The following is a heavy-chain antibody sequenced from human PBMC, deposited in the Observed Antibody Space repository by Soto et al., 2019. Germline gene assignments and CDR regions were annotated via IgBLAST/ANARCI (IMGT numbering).Heavy chain of an antibody. CDR3: ARGKGSSGGYFDY. CDR1: SGSVSSGSYY. Sequence: SETLSLTCTVSSGSVSSGSYYWSWIRQPPGKGLEWIGYLYSSGSTNYNPSLKSRVTISVDTSKNQFSLKLSSVTAADTAMYYCARGKGSSGGYFDYWGQGTLVTSPQ. J-gene: IGHJ4*02. CDR2: LYSSGST. V-gene: IGHV4-61*01. D-gene: IGHD3-22*01.